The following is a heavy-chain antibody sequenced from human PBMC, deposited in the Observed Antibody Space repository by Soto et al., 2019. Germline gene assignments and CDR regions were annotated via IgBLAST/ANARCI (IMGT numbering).Heavy chain of an antibody. J-gene: IGHJ6*03. V-gene: IGHV1-24*01. D-gene: IGHD6-13*01. CDR2: FDPEDGET. Sequence: ASVKVSCKVSGYTLTELSMHWVRQAPGKGLEWMGGFDPEDGETIYAQKFQGRVTMTEDTSTDTAYMELSSLRSEDTAVYYCATDMIQQLGRRDHYYMDVWGKGTTVTVSS. CDR3: ATDMIQQLGRRDHYYMDV. CDR1: GYTLTELS.